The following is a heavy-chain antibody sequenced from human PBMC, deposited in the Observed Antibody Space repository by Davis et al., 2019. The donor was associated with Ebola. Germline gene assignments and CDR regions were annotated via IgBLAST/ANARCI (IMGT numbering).Heavy chain of an antibody. Sequence: PSETLSLTCAISGDSVSGNIPAWNWIRQSPSRGLEWLGRTYYNSKWYNDYALSVKGRITINPDTSKNQFSLQLNSVTPEDTAVYYCAMGWMQGGLANWGQGTLVTVSS. V-gene: IGHV6-1*01. CDR3: AMGWMQGGLAN. J-gene: IGHJ4*02. CDR2: TYYNSKWYN. D-gene: IGHD5-18*01. CDR1: GDSVSGNIPA.